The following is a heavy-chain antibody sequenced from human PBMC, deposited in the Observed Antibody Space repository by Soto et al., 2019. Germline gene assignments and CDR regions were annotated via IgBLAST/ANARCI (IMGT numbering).Heavy chain of an antibody. CDR2: ISAYNGNT. CDR1: GYTFTSYG. D-gene: IGHD3-22*01. J-gene: IGHJ4*02. V-gene: IGHV1-18*04. Sequence: GASVKVSCKASGYTFTSYGISWVRQAPGQGLEWMGWISAYNGNTNYAQKLQGRVTMTTDTSTSTTYMELRSLRSDDTAVYYCARDLKYYYESSGYSTKWFAQWGQGTLVKVSS. CDR3: ARDLKYYYESSGYSTKWFAQ.